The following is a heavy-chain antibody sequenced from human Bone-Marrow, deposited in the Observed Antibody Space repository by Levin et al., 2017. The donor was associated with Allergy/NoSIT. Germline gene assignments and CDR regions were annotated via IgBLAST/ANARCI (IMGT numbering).Heavy chain of an antibody. CDR1: GYTFTDYY. D-gene: IGHD6-13*01. V-gene: IGHV1-2*02. CDR3: ARGGTSSNDY. J-gene: IGHJ4*02. CDR2: IDPTRGDT. Sequence: GESLKISCTVSGYTFTDYYIHWVRQTPGQGLEWIGWIDPTRGDTKFAEKFHARVVLTRNSAINTAYMELGRLRSDDAALYCCARGGTSSNDYWGQGTLVTVSS.